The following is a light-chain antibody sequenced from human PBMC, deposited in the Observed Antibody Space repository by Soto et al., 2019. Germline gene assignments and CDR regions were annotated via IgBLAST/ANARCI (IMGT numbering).Light chain of an antibody. J-gene: IGLJ1*01. V-gene: IGLV2-14*01. Sequence: QAVLTQRASVSGSPGQSITISCTVTSSDVGLYNSVSWFQQHSGKAPKLMIYGVYNRPSGVSDRFSGSKSGNTASLTISGLQAEDESDYYCCSYASSTAYVFGTGTKVTVL. CDR3: CSYASSTAYV. CDR2: GVY. CDR1: SSDVGLYNS.